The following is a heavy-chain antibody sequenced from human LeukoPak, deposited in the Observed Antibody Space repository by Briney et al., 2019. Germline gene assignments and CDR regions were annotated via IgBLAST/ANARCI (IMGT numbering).Heavy chain of an antibody. J-gene: IGHJ4*02. CDR2: MNPNSGNT. D-gene: IGHD3-3*01. Sequence: GASVKVSCKASGYTFTSYDINWVRQATGRGLEWMGWMNPNSGNTGYAQKFQGRVTMTRDTSISTAYMELSRLRSDDTAVYYCARQTRMTSSVVRFFINGLYYFDYWGQGTLVTVSS. CDR3: ARQTRMTSSVVRFFINGLYYFDY. CDR1: GYTFTSYD. V-gene: IGHV1-8*01.